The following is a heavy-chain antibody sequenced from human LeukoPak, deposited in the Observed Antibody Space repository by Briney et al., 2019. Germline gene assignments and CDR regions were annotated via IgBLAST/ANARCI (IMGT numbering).Heavy chain of an antibody. D-gene: IGHD2-15*01. CDR3: ARGQVVVASTSNYYYYYGMDV. CDR1: GGSFSGYY. CDR2: INHSGST. V-gene: IGHV4-34*01. Sequence: PSETLSLTCAVYGGSFSGYYWSWIRQPPGKGLEWIGEINHSGSTNYNPSLKSRVTISVDTSKNQFPLKLSSVTAADTAVYYCARGQVVVASTSNYYYYYGMDVWGQGTTVTVSS. J-gene: IGHJ6*02.